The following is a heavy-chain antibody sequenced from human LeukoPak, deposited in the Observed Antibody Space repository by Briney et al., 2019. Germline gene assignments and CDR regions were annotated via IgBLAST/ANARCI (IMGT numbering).Heavy chain of an antibody. D-gene: IGHD5-18*01. CDR3: ARDFYSYGPFTGYYFDY. J-gene: IGHJ4*02. CDR1: GFTFSSYG. Sequence: GGSLRLSCAASGFTFSSYGMHWVRQAPGKGLEWVAVISYDGSNKYYADSVKGRFTISRDNSKNTLYLQMNSLRAEDTAVYYCARDFYSYGPFTGYYFDYWGQGTLVTVSS. V-gene: IGHV3-30*03. CDR2: ISYDGSNK.